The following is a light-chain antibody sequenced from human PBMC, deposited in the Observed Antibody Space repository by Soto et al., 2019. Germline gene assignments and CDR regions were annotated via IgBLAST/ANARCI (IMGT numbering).Light chain of an antibody. CDR1: QDISNY. V-gene: IGKV1-33*01. CDR3: QQYDNLPLYT. J-gene: IGKJ2*01. CDR2: DAS. Sequence: DIQMTQSPSSLSASVGDRVTITCQASQDISNYLTWYQQKPGKAPKLLIYDASNLETGVPSRFSGSGSGTDFTLTISSLQPEDIATYYCQQYDNLPLYTFGQGTKLEIK.